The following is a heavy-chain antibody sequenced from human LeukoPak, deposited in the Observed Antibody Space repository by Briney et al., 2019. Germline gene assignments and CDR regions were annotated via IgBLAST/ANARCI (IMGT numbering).Heavy chain of an antibody. Sequence: GGSLRLSCAASGFTFSSYWMNWVRQAPGKGLEWVSAISGSGGSTYYADSVKGRFTISRDNSKNTLYLQMNSLRAEDTAVYYCAKDYYGSGSYFDYWGQGTLVTVSS. J-gene: IGHJ4*02. CDR1: GFTFSSYW. V-gene: IGHV3-23*01. CDR3: AKDYYGSGSYFDY. D-gene: IGHD3-10*01. CDR2: ISGSGGST.